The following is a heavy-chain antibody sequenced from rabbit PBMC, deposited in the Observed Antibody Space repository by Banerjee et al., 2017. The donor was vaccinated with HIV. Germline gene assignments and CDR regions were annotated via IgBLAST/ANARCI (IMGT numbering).Heavy chain of an antibody. CDR3: ARDLAGVIGWNFDL. D-gene: IGHD4-1*01. CDR1: GFSFSSGYD. V-gene: IGHV1S40*01. CDR2: IYTGGGTT. Sequence: QSLEESGGDLVKPEGSLTLTCTASGFSFSSGYDMCWVRQAPGKGLEWIGCIYTGGGTTYYASWAKGRFTISSDNTQNTVSLQMNSLTAADTATYFCARDLAGVIGWNFDLWGQGTLVTVS. J-gene: IGHJ4*01.